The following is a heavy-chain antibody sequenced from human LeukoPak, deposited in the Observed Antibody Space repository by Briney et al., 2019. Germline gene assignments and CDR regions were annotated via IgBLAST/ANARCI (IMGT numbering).Heavy chain of an antibody. D-gene: IGHD6-6*01. CDR2: MRYDGSDK. V-gene: IGHV3-30*02. CDR3: AKDFAAARPDYFDY. J-gene: IGHJ4*02. Sequence: PGGSLRLSCVASGFTFDDYGMSWVRQAPGKGLEWVAFMRYDGSDKYYADSVKGRFTISRDNSKNTLYLQMNSLRAEDTAVYYCAKDFAAARPDYFDYWGQGTLVTVSS. CDR1: GFTFDDYG.